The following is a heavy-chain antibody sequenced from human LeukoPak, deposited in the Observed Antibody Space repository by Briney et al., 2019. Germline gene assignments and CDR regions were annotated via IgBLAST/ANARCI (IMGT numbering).Heavy chain of an antibody. D-gene: IGHD6-19*01. V-gene: IGHV3-11*01. J-gene: IGHJ4*02. CDR3: AAGRDIAVAGPGGYFDY. CDR2: ISPRGGSM. CDR1: GFTFSDYH. Sequence: GGSLRLSCAASGFTFSDYHMNWIRQAPGKGLEWVSYISPRGGSMYFADSVKGRFTISRDNAENSLFPQMNSLTADDTAVYYCAAGRDIAVAGPGGYFDYWGQGTLVTVSS.